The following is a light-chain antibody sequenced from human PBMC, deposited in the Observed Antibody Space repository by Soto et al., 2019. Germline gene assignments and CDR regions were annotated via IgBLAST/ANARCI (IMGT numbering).Light chain of an antibody. CDR1: DSNIGGYNY. V-gene: IGLV2-11*01. Sequence: QSALTQPRSVSGSPGQSVTISCTGTDSNIGGYNYVAWYQQHPGKAPRLMIYDVFKRASGVPDRFAASKSGNTAALTISGLQAEDEADYYCCSYLAGHTYVFGAGTKLTVL. CDR2: DVF. J-gene: IGLJ1*01. CDR3: CSYLAGHTYV.